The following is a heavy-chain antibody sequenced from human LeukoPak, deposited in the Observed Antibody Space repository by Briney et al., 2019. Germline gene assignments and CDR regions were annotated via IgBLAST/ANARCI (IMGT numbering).Heavy chain of an antibody. V-gene: IGHV3-74*01. Sequence: GGSLRLSCAASGFAFSSYWMHWVRQAPGKGLVWVSRINSDGTTTTYADSVKGRFTISRDNAKNTLYLRMNSLRAEDTAVYYWARGSSGYYYHWFDPWGQGTLVTVSS. J-gene: IGHJ5*02. CDR3: ARGSSGYYYHWFDP. D-gene: IGHD3-22*01. CDR1: GFAFSSYW. CDR2: INSDGTTT.